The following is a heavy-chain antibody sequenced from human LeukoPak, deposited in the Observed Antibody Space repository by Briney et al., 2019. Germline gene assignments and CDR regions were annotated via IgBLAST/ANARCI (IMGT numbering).Heavy chain of an antibody. V-gene: IGHV4-39*01. CDR3: ARLGISGWFDP. CDR2: IYYSGST. J-gene: IGHJ5*02. CDR1: GGSISSSSYY. D-gene: IGHD6-13*01. Sequence: SETLSLTCTVSGGSISSSSYYWGWIRQPPEKGLEWIGSIYYSGSTYYNPSLKSRVTISVDTSKNQFSLKLSSVTAADTAVYYCARLGISGWFDPWGQGTLVTVSS.